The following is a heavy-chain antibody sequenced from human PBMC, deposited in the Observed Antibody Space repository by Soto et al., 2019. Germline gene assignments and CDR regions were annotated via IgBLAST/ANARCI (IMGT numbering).Heavy chain of an antibody. Sequence: EVQLVESGGGLVQPGGSLRLSCAASGFTFSSYWMHWVRQAPGKGLVWVSRINSDGSSISYADSVKGRFTISRDNAKNTLYLQMNRLRVEDTAVYYCARETGYSSGWRQDYWGQGTLVAVSS. CDR1: GFTFSSYW. CDR2: INSDGSSI. D-gene: IGHD6-19*01. V-gene: IGHV3-74*01. J-gene: IGHJ4*02. CDR3: ARETGYSSGWRQDY.